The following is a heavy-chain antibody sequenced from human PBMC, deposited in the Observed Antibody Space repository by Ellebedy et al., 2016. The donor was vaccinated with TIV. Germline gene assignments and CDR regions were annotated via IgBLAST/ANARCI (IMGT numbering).Heavy chain of an antibody. CDR2: MNPNSGNT. CDR1: GGTFSSYA. D-gene: IGHD3-10*01. V-gene: IGHV1-8*03. CDR3: ARGGYYGSGSLSQFDY. J-gene: IGHJ4*02. Sequence: ASVKVSCKASGGTFSSYAISWVRQATGQGLEWMGWMNPNSGNTGYAQKFQGRVTITRNTSISTAYMELSSLRSEDTAVYYCARGGYYGSGSLSQFDYWGQGTLVTVSS.